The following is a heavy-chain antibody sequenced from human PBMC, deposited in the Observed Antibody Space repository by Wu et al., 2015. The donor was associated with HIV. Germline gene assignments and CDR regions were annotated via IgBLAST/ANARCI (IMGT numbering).Heavy chain of an antibody. CDR1: GYSFTNFD. V-gene: IGHV1-8*03. CDR2: MNPNTGNR. D-gene: IGHD1-1*01. J-gene: IGHJ6*03. CDR3: AKEPVELERQSAHYYMDV. Sequence: QVQLVQSGAEVKRSGASVKVSCKASGYSFTNFDINWVRQATGQGLEWVGWMNPNTGNRGYAQKFQGRVTIIADESTSTAYMELSRLTSEDTAVYYCAKEPVELERQSAHYYMDVWGKGTTVTVSS.